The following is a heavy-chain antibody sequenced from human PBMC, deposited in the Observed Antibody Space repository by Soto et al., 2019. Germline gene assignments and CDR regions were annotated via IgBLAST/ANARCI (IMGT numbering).Heavy chain of an antibody. D-gene: IGHD6-6*01. CDR3: ARQQQLVRRRWFDP. Sequence: XGTLSLTCTVSGGFISSSSYYWGWIRQPPGKGLEWIGSIYYSGSTYYNPSLKSRVTISVDTSKNQFSLKLSSVTAADTAVYYCARQQQLVRRRWFDPWGQGTLVTVSS. J-gene: IGHJ5*02. CDR1: GGFISSSSYY. V-gene: IGHV4-39*01. CDR2: IYYSGST.